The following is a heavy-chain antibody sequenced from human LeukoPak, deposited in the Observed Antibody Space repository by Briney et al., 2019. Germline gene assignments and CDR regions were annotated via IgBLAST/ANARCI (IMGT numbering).Heavy chain of an antibody. J-gene: IGHJ6*03. D-gene: IGHD2-8*01. CDR1: GFNFNDYG. Sequence: GGSLRLSCAASGFNFNDYGMSWARQAQGKGLEWVSYILPASDAVHYADSVKGRFALSRDSAKNSLYLQMDSLRAEDTGVYYCARGGVNTNNYIDVWGKGTTVTVSS. CDR3: ARGGVNTNNYIDV. V-gene: IGHV3-48*01. CDR2: ILPASDAV.